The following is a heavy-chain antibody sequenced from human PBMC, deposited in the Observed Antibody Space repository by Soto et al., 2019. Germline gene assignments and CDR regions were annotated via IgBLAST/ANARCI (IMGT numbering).Heavy chain of an antibody. V-gene: IGHV3-49*03. CDR3: SSDYGDYVFDP. J-gene: IGHJ5*02. Sequence: GGSLRLSCTASGFTFGDYAMSWFRQAPGKGLEWVGFIRSKAYGGTTEYAASVKGRFTISRDDSKSIAYLQMNSLKTEDTAVYYCSSDYGDYVFDPWGQGTLVTVSS. D-gene: IGHD4-17*01. CDR2: IRSKAYGGTT. CDR1: GFTFGDYA.